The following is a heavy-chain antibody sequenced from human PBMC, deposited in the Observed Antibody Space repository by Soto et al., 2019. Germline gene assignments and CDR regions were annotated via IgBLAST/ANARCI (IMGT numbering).Heavy chain of an antibody. D-gene: IGHD6-6*01. CDR3: ASSSTSSGADYYGLDV. CDR1: GGTFSRKA. Sequence: QVQLVQSGAEVKRPGSSVKVSCKASGGTFSRKALSWLRQAPGQGFEWMGGIIPIFRTTNYAQTFQGRVTITADESATTAYMELSGLTSEDTAVYYCASSSTSSGADYYGLDVWGQGTTVTVSS. CDR2: IIPIFRTT. V-gene: IGHV1-69*01. J-gene: IGHJ6*02.